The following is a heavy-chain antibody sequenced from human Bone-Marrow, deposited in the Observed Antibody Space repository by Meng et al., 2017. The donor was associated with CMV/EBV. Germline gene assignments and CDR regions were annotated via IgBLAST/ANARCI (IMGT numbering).Heavy chain of an antibody. CDR2: ISAYNGNT. J-gene: IGHJ3*02. D-gene: IGHD3-3*01. CDR3: AREDWSYYDFWSGYSGLDAFDI. V-gene: IGHV1-18*01. CDR1: GYTFTSYG. Sequence: ASVKVSCKASGYTFTSYGISWVRQAPGQGLEWMGWISAYNGNTNYAQKLQGRVTMTTDTSTSTAYMELRSLRSDDTAVYYCAREDWSYYDFWSGYSGLDAFDIRGQGTMVTVSS.